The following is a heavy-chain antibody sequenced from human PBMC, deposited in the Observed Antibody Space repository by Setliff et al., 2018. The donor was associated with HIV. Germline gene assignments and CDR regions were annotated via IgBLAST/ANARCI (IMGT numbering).Heavy chain of an antibody. D-gene: IGHD6-13*01. V-gene: IGHV3-23*01. CDR2: ISGSAGTT. CDR3: AIDHATSSWFTAFLDY. Sequence: PGGSLRLSCAASGFTFSNYAMSWVRQAPGKGLEWVSGISGSAGTTYYADSVKGRFTISRDNSKNTLYLQMNSLRAEDTAVYYCAIDHATSSWFTAFLDYWGQGALVTVSS. J-gene: IGHJ4*02. CDR1: GFTFSNYA.